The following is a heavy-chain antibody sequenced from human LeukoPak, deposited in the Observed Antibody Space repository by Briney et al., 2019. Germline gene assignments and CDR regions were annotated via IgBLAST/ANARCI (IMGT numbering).Heavy chain of an antibody. Sequence: GGSLRLSCAASGFTFSSYGMHWVRQAPGKGLEWVAVISYDGRNKYYADSVKGRFTISRDNSRNTLYLQMNSLRAEDTAVYYCASHWAQQLVSDYWGQGTLVTVSS. CDR2: ISYDGRNK. D-gene: IGHD6-13*01. J-gene: IGHJ4*02. V-gene: IGHV3-30*03. CDR1: GFTFSSYG. CDR3: ASHWAQQLVSDY.